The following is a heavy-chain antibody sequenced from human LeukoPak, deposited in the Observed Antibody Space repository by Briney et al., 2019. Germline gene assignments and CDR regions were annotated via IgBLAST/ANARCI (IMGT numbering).Heavy chain of an antibody. Sequence: GGSLRLSCAASGFTFSSYAMHWVRQAPGKGLEYVSAISGNGGSTYYANSVKGRFTISRDNSKNTLYLQMGSLRAEDMAVYYCARGVRGAVAGYYFDYWGQGTLVTVSS. CDR1: GFTFSSYA. J-gene: IGHJ4*02. D-gene: IGHD6-19*01. CDR2: ISGNGGST. V-gene: IGHV3-64*01. CDR3: ARGVRGAVAGYYFDY.